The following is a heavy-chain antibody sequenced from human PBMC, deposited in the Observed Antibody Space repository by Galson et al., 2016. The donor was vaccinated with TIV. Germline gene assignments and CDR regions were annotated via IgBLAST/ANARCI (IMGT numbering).Heavy chain of an antibody. Sequence: SLRLSCAASGFSFTSLSMTWVRQPPGKGLEWVSLISATGSHIYYAGSMRGRVTISRDNAKNSLYLQINSLRAEDTALYYCARRGNYLADAFDIWGQGTVVTVSS. CDR2: ISATGSHI. J-gene: IGHJ3*02. V-gene: IGHV3-21*01. CDR3: ARRGNYLADAFDI. D-gene: IGHD4-11*01. CDR1: GFSFTSLS.